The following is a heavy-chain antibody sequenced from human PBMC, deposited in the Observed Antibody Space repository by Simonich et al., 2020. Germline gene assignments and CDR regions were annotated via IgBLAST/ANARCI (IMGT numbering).Heavy chain of an antibody. CDR3: ARGKLGLQYDY. CDR2: INPNSGGT. D-gene: IGHD7-27*01. V-gene: IGHV1-2*06. Sequence: QVQLVQSGAEVKKPGASVKVSCKASGYTFTGYYMHWVRQAPGQGLEWMGRINPNSGGTNHAQKFQGRVTMTRYTSISTAYMELSRLRSDDTAVYYCARGKLGLQYDYWGQGTLVTVSS. J-gene: IGHJ4*02. CDR1: GYTFTGYY.